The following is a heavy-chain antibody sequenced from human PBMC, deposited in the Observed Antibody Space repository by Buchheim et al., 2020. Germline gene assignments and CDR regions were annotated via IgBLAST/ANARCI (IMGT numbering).Heavy chain of an antibody. J-gene: IGHJ6*02. Sequence: QVQLQESGPGLVKPSQTLSLTCTVSGGSISSGDYYWSWIRQPPGKGLEWIGYIYYSGSTYYNPPLKSRVTISVDTSKNQFSLKLSSVTAADTAVYYCAREGDKYGAGVYYYGMDVWGQGTT. V-gene: IGHV4-30-4*01. CDR1: GGSISSGDYY. CDR3: AREGDKYGAGVYYYGMDV. D-gene: IGHD4-17*01. CDR2: IYYSGST.